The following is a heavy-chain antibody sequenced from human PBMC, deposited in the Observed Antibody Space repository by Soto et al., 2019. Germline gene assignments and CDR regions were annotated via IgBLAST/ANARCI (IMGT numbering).Heavy chain of an antibody. CDR3: ARGYSNYGYYGMDV. CDR1: GYTFTNHD. J-gene: IGHJ6*02. V-gene: IGHV1-8*01. CDR2: MNPNRGNV. D-gene: IGHD4-4*01. Sequence: QVQLVQSGAEVKKPGASVKVSCKASGYTFTNHDINWVRQATGQGLEWMGWMNPNRGNVGYAQKFQGRVTMTRNTSISTAYMELSSLRSEDTAVYYCARGYSNYGYYGMDVWGQGTTVTVSS.